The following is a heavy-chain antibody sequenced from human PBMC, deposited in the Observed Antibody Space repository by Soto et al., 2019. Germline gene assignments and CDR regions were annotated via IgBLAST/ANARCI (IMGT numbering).Heavy chain of an antibody. CDR3: ASHDPGARFDP. Sequence: QVQLVQSGAEVKKPGASVKVSRKAPRYIFTAYFMHWVRQAPGQGLEWMGWINPTNGATHYGLSFQGRVTMTRDTSISTAYMELSSLRSDDTAVYYCASHDPGARFDPWGQGTLVIVSS. CDR2: INPTNGAT. D-gene: IGHD1-1*01. V-gene: IGHV1-2*02. CDR1: RYIFTAYF. J-gene: IGHJ5*02.